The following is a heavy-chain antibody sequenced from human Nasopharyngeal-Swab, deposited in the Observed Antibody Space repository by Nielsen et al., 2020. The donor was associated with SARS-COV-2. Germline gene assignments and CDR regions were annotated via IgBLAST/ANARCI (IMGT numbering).Heavy chain of an antibody. V-gene: IGHV3-23*03. D-gene: IGHD3-3*01. CDR3: AKAVGAITIFGVVIKKAHGMDV. CDR2: IYSGGSST. Sequence: WIRQPPGKGLEWVSVIYSGGSSTYYADSVKGRFTISRDNSKNTLYLQMNSLRVEDTAVYYCAKAVGAITIFGVVIKKAHGMDVWGQGTTVTVSS. J-gene: IGHJ6*02.